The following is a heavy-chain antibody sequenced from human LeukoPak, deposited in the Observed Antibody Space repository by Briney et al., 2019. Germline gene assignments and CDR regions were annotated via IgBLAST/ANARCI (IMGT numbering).Heavy chain of an antibody. J-gene: IGHJ4*02. Sequence: GGSLRLSCAASGFTFSSYAMSWVRQAPGKGLEWVSAISGSGGSTYYADSVKGRFTISRDNSKNTLYLQMNSLRAEDTAVYCCAKGLLWFGEFDYWGQGTLVTVSS. CDR2: ISGSGGST. CDR3: AKGLLWFGEFDY. V-gene: IGHV3-23*01. D-gene: IGHD3-10*01. CDR1: GFTFSSYA.